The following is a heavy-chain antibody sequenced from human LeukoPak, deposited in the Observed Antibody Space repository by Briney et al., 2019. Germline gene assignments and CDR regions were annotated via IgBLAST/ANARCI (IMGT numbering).Heavy chain of an antibody. CDR1: GYTFTGYY. CDR3: ARDLERRRYYDFWSGYYTFDY. Sequence: ASVKVSCKASGYTFTGYYMHWVRQAPGQGLEWMGWINPNSGGTNYAQKFQGRVTMTRDTSISTAYMELSRLRSDDTAVYYCARDLERRRYYDFWSGYYTFDYWGRGTLVTVSS. V-gene: IGHV1-2*02. CDR2: INPNSGGT. J-gene: IGHJ4*02. D-gene: IGHD3-3*01.